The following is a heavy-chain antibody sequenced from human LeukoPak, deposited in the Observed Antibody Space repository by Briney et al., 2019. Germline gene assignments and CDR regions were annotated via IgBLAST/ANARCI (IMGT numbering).Heavy chain of an antibody. D-gene: IGHD5-18*01. CDR3: ARDLNRLDTGYFDY. V-gene: IGHV1-69*13. CDR1: GGTFSSYA. Sequence: SVKVSCKASGGTFSSYAISWVRQAPGQGLEWMGGIIPIFGTANYAQKFQGRVTTTADESTSTAYMELSSLRSEDTAVYYCARDLNRLDTGYFDYWGQGTLVTVSS. CDR2: IIPIFGTA. J-gene: IGHJ4*02.